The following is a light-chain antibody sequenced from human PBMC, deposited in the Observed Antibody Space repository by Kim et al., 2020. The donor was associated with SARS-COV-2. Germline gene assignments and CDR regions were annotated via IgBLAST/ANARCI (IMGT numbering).Light chain of an antibody. CDR2: GAS. Sequence: SPEERATLSCRASQSVSSSYLAWYQQKPGQAPRLLIYGASSRATGIPDRFSGSGSGTDFTLTISRLEPEDFAVYYCQQYGSSPSTFGQGTKVDIK. CDR3: QQYGSSPST. CDR1: QSVSSSY. V-gene: IGKV3-20*01. J-gene: IGKJ2*01.